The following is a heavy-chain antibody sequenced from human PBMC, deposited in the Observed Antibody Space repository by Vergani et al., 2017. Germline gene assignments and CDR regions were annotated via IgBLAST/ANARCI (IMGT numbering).Heavy chain of an antibody. D-gene: IGHD2-15*01. CDR3: ARGAYCSGGSCYGPIHNWFDP. Sequence: EVQLVESGGGLVQPGGSLRLSCAASGFTFSSYWMSWVRQAPGKGLEWVANIKQDGSEKYYVDSVKGRFTISRDNAKNSLYLQMNSLRAEDTAVYYCARGAYCSGGSCYGPIHNWFDPWGQGTLVTVSS. J-gene: IGHJ5*02. CDR2: IKQDGSEK. V-gene: IGHV3-7*01. CDR1: GFTFSSYW.